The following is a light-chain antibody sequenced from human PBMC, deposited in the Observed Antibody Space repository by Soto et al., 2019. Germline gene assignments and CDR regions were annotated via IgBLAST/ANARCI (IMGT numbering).Light chain of an antibody. CDR2: RND. CDR1: SPNIGSNF. CDR3: ASWDDSLRNVV. V-gene: IGLV1-47*01. J-gene: IGLJ2*01. Sequence: QSLLTQPPSTSGAPGQRVAISCSGSSPNIGSNFVYWYQHLPGRAPRLLILRNDQRPSGVPDRFSGSKSGTSASLAISGLRSEDEADYYCASWDDSLRNVVFGGGTKVTVL.